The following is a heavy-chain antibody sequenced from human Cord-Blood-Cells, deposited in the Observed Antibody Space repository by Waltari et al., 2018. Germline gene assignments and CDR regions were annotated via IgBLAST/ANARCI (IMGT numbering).Heavy chain of an antibody. D-gene: IGHD1-26*01. CDR3: ARNRYSGSYYYFDY. V-gene: IGHV1-2*02. CDR1: GYTFTGYN. Sequence: QVQLVQSGAEVKKPGASVKVSCKASGYTFTGYNIHRLRQAPGQGLEWMGWINPNSGGTNYAQKFQGRVTMTRDTSISTAYMELSRLRSDDTAVYYCARNRYSGSYYYFDYWGQGTLVTVSS. CDR2: INPNSGGT. J-gene: IGHJ4*02.